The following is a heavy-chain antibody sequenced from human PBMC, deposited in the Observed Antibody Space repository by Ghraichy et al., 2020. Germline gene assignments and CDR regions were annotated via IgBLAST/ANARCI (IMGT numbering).Heavy chain of an antibody. J-gene: IGHJ4*02. CDR1: GFTFSDHS. CDR2: ITNINNAK. CDR3: ARGGGGSSDY. D-gene: IGHD6-6*01. Sequence: XGSLRLSCAASGFTFSDHSMSWIRQAPGRGLECISYITNINNAKYYSDSVKGRFTISRDDAKSSLFLQLSNLRTEDTAVYYCARGGGGSSDYWGQGTLVTVSS. V-gene: IGHV3-11*01.